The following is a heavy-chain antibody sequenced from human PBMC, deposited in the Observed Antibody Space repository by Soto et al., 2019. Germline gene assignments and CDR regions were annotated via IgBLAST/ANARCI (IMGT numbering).Heavy chain of an antibody. CDR3: AKALHPGIALAGKRGDYYYYGMDV. CDR1: GFTFDDYA. D-gene: IGHD6-19*01. CDR2: ISWNSGSI. Sequence: EVQLVESGGGLVQPGRSLRLSCAASGFTFDDYAMHWVRQAPGKGLEWVSGISWNSGSIGYADSVKGRFTISRDNAKNSLYLQMNSLRAEDTALYYCAKALHPGIALAGKRGDYYYYGMDVWGQGTTATVSS. J-gene: IGHJ6*02. V-gene: IGHV3-9*01.